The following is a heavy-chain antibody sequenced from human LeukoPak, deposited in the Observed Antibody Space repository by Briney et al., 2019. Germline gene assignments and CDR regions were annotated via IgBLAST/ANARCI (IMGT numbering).Heavy chain of an antibody. V-gene: IGHV4-4*07. Sequence: SETLSLTCTVSGGSISSYYWSWIRQPAGKGLEWIGRIYTSGSTNYNPSLKSRVTMSVDTSKNQFSLKLSSVTAADTAVYYCARDRISSRHDAFDIWGQGTMVTVSS. J-gene: IGHJ3*02. CDR1: GGSISSYY. CDR3: ARDRISSRHDAFDI. D-gene: IGHD6-13*01. CDR2: IYTSGST.